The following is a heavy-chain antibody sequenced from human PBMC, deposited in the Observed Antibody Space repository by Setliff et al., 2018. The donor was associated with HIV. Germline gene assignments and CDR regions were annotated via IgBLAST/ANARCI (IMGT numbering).Heavy chain of an antibody. CDR2: ISAYNGNT. V-gene: IGHV1-18*01. D-gene: IGHD5-12*01. Sequence: GASVKVSCKASGYTFTHYAINWVRQAPGQGLEYLGWISAYNGNTNYAQKVQGRITMTTDTSTSTAYMELRSLRSDDTAVYYCARGKTWLRFLDYWGQGTLVTVSS. J-gene: IGHJ4*02. CDR3: ARGKTWLRFLDY. CDR1: GYTFTHYA.